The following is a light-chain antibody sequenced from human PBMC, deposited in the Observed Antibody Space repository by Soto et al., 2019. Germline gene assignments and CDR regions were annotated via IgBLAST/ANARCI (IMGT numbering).Light chain of an antibody. V-gene: IGKV1-17*03. CDR3: QQRSNWPPIT. CDR1: QGISNY. Sequence: DIQMTQSPSDLSAFVGDRIIITCRASQGISNYLAWFQQKPGKVPKRLIYAASSLQSGVPARFSGSGSGTDFTLTISSLEPEDFAVYYCQQRSNWPPITFGQGTRLEI. CDR2: AAS. J-gene: IGKJ5*01.